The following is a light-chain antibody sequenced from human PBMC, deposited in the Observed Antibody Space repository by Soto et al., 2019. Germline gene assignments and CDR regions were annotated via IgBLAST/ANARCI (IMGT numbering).Light chain of an antibody. CDR2: DEX. V-gene: IGKV3-15*01. Sequence: EIVMTQSPATLTLSPRERATLFXRASLSVGNNLTWYQQKAGQXTRLLXXDEXSRGMGIPARFISSGSGREFTLTLSSLQSEDVALYYCQQYDNSPPLTFGGGTKVEIK. CDR1: LSVGNN. J-gene: IGKJ4*01. CDR3: QQYDNSPPLT.